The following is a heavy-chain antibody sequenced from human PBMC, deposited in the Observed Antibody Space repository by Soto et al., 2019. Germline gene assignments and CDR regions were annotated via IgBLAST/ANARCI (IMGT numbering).Heavy chain of an antibody. Sequence: QITLKESSPTLVKPTQTLALTCTFSGFSLKTGGAGVGWIRQPPGKALEWLAVIYWNEDKRYNPSLKTRLTITKDTSKNQVVLTMTNMDPVDTATYYCAHRGYGDYPRDNWFDPWGQGTLVIVSS. D-gene: IGHD4-17*01. V-gene: IGHV2-5*01. CDR3: AHRGYGDYPRDNWFDP. J-gene: IGHJ5*02. CDR2: IYWNEDK. CDR1: GFSLKTGGAG.